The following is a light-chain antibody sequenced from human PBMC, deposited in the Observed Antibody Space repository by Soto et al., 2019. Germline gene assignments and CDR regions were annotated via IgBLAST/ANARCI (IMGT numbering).Light chain of an antibody. CDR3: QLYNSYSPT. CDR1: QSISSW. Sequence: DIQMTQSPSTLSASVGDRVTITCRASQSISSWLAWYQQKPGKAPKLLIYKTSSLESGVPSRFSGSGSGTEFTLTISSLQPDDFATYYCQLYNSYSPTFGGGTKVEIK. V-gene: IGKV1-5*03. J-gene: IGKJ4*01. CDR2: KTS.